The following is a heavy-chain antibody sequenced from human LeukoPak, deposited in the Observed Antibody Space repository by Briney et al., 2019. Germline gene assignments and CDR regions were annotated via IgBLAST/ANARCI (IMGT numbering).Heavy chain of an antibody. CDR1: GGSISSYY. D-gene: IGHD3-22*01. J-gene: IGHJ4*02. Sequence: PSETLSLTCTVSGGSISSYYWSWIRQPPGKGLEWIGYIYYSGSTNYNPSLKSRVTISVDTSKNQFSLKLGSVTAADTAVYYCARGRYYDRSFDYWGQGTLVTVSS. V-gene: IGHV4-59*01. CDR3: ARGRYYDRSFDY. CDR2: IYYSGST.